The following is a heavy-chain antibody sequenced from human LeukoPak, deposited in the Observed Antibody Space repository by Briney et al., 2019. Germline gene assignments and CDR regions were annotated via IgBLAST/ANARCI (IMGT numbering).Heavy chain of an antibody. CDR3: ASGSYYYDSSGYYETIPFDY. J-gene: IGHJ4*02. D-gene: IGHD3-22*01. Sequence: GASVKVSCKASGYTFTSYAMNWVRQAPGQGLEWMGWINTNTGNPTYAQGFTGRFVFSLDTSVSTAYLQISSLKAEDTAVYYCASGSYYYDSSGYYETIPFDYWGQGTLVTVSS. CDR2: INTNTGNP. V-gene: IGHV7-4-1*02. CDR1: GYTFTSYA.